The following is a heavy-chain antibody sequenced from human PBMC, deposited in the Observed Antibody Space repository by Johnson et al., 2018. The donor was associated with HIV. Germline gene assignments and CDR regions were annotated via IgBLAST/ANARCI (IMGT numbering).Heavy chain of an antibody. J-gene: IGHJ3*02. CDR3: AKVRYDISGYWDREHDAFDI. D-gene: IGHD3-22*01. V-gene: IGHV3-9*01. CDR2: ISWNSGSR. Sequence: QLVESGGGLVQPGRSLRLSCAASGFTFDDYAMHWVRQAPGKGLEWVSGISWNSGSRGYADYVKGRFNISRDNAKNSQYLQMNSLRAEDTALYYCAKVRYDISGYWDREHDAFDIWGQGTMVTVSS. CDR1: GFTFDDYA.